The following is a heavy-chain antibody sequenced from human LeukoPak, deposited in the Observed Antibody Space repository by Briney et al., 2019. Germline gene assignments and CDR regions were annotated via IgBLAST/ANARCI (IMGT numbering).Heavy chain of an antibody. CDR2: IYYSGST. CDR1: GGSISSSSYY. CDR3: ARAMIVVVITEFDY. J-gene: IGHJ4*02. V-gene: IGHV4-39*07. D-gene: IGHD3-22*01. Sequence: SETLSLTCTVSGGSISSSSYYWGWIRQPPGKGLEWIGSIYYSGSTYYNPSLKSRVTISVDTSKNQFSLKLSPVTAADTAVYYCARAMIVVVITEFDYWGQGTLVTVSS.